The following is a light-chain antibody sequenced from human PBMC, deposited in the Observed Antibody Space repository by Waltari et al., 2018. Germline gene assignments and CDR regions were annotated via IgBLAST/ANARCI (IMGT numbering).Light chain of an antibody. Sequence: QSALTQPASVSGSPGQSITISCTGTSSDIGAYKYVSWYQQHPGKAPKLMIYEVTNRPSWVANRFSGSKSGNTASLTISGLQGEDEADYYCSAYTSTAALVFGTATKVTVL. CDR1: SSDIGAYKY. V-gene: IGLV2-14*01. CDR3: SAYTSTAALV. J-gene: IGLJ1*01. CDR2: EVT.